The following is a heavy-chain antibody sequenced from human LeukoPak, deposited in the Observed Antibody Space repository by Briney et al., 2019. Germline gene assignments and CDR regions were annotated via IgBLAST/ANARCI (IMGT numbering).Heavy chain of an antibody. Sequence: GGSLRLSCAASGFTFTSYNMNWVRQAPGKGLEWVSYISSSSRNIYYADSVKGRFTISRDNAKNSLYLQMNSLRDEDTAMYYCVREGSGWYYFDYWGQGTLVTVSS. J-gene: IGHJ4*02. D-gene: IGHD6-13*01. CDR3: VREGSGWYYFDY. CDR2: ISSSSRNI. V-gene: IGHV3-48*02. CDR1: GFTFTSYN.